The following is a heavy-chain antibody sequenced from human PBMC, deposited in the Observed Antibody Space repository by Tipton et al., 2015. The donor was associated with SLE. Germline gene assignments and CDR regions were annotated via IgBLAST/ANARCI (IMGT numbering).Heavy chain of an antibody. CDR1: GYSFTSYW. CDR3: ARHRGQSSSWGEGYYYYMDV. J-gene: IGHJ6*03. CDR2: IYPGDSDT. Sequence: QLVQSGAEVKKPGESLKISCKGSGYSFTSYWIGWVRQMPGKGLEWMGIIYPGDSDTRYSPSFQGQVTISADKSISTAYLQWSSLKASDTAMYYCARHRGQSSSWGEGYYYYMDVWGKGTTVTVSS. D-gene: IGHD6-13*01. V-gene: IGHV5-51*01.